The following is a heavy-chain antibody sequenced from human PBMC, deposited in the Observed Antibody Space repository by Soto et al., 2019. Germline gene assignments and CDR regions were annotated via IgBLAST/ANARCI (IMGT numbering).Heavy chain of an antibody. CDR2: ISAYNGNT. Sequence: QVQLVQSGAEVKKPGASVKVSCKASGYTFTSYGISWVRQAPGQGLEWMGWISAYNGNTNYAQKLQGRVTMTTDTSTSTAYMELRSLRSDDTAVYYCAREHSGQYSSGWYGTGTFDYWGQGTLVTVSS. CDR1: GYTFTSYG. J-gene: IGHJ4*02. D-gene: IGHD6-19*01. CDR3: AREHSGQYSSGWYGTGTFDY. V-gene: IGHV1-18*01.